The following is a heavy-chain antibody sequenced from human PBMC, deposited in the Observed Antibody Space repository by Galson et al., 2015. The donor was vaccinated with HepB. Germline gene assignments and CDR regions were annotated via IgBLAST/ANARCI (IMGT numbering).Heavy chain of an antibody. V-gene: IGHV3-74*01. D-gene: IGHD6-13*01. CDR2: INSDWSAP. CDR1: GFTFSNYW. J-gene: IGHJ4*02. CDR3: TRGPRITAPGTIDY. Sequence: SLRLSCAASGFTFSNYWMNWVRQVPGQGLVWVSRINSDWSAPTYAASVKGRFTISRDKAKNTLFLQMNSLRVEDTAVYYCTRGPRITAPGTIDYLGQGALVTVSS.